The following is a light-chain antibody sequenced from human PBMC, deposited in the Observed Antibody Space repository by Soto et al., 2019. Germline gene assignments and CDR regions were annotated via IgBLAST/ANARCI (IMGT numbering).Light chain of an antibody. CDR2: TAY. J-gene: IGKJ3*01. Sequence: DIQMTQSPSSLSASVGDSVTLTCRASQRVFSFLNWYQQAPGRAPKLLISTAYKLQSGVPSRFSGSESGTEFTLTISSLQPEDFAIYFCQQTYSAPFTFGPGTKVDVK. V-gene: IGKV1-39*01. CDR3: QQTYSAPFT. CDR1: QRVFSF.